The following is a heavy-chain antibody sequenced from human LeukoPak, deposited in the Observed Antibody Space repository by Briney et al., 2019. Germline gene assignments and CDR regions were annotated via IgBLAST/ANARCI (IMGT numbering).Heavy chain of an antibody. V-gene: IGHV4-30-2*01. CDR1: GGSISNGGYS. CDR3: ARGDSRRGAWYFDL. CDR2: IYDSGSA. D-gene: IGHD6-13*01. Sequence: PSQTLSLTCAVSGGSISNGGYSWSWIRQPPGTGLEWIGDIYDSGSAYYNPSLKSRVTISVDRSKNHFSLRLSSVTAADTAVYYCARGDSRRGAWYFDLWGRGTLVTVSS. J-gene: IGHJ2*01.